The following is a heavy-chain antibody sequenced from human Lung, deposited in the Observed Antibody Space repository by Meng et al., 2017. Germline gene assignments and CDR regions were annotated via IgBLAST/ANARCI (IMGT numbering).Heavy chain of an antibody. CDR3: ARYLAGGYGDYFDY. J-gene: IGHJ4*02. V-gene: IGHV4-4*02. Sequence: QVQLPGSGPGLVKPSGTLSLTCAVSGGSISSSNWWSWVRQPPGKGLEWIGEIYHSGSTNYNPSLKSQVTISVDKSKNQFSLKLSSVTAADTAVYYCARYLAGGYGDYFDYWGQGTLAPSPQ. D-gene: IGHD4-17*01. CDR1: GGSISSSNW. CDR2: IYHSGST.